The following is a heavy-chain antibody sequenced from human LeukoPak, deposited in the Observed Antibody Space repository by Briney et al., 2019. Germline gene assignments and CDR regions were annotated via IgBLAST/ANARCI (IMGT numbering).Heavy chain of an antibody. CDR2: IYSGGST. Sequence: GGSLRLSCAASGFTVSSNYMSWVRQAPEKGLEWVSIIYSGGSTYYADSVKGRFTISRDNSKNTLYLQMSSLRAEDTAVYYCARDISSGYYDAFDIWGQGTMVTVSS. CDR1: GFTVSSNY. V-gene: IGHV3-66*01. J-gene: IGHJ3*02. D-gene: IGHD3-22*01. CDR3: ARDISSGYYDAFDI.